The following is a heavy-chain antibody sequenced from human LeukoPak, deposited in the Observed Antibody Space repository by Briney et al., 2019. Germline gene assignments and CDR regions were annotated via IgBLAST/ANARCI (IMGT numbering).Heavy chain of an antibody. CDR3: ASTPPADDAFDI. CDR1: GGTFSSYA. V-gene: IGHV1-69*13. J-gene: IGHJ3*02. CDR2: IIPIFGTA. Sequence: SVKVPCKASGGTFSSYAISWVRQAPGQGLEWMGGIIPIFGTANYAQKFQGRVTITADESTSTGYMELSSLRSEDTAVYYCASTPPADDAFDIWGQGTMVTVSS.